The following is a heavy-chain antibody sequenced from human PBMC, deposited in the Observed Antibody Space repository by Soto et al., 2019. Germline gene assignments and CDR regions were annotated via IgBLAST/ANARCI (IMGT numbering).Heavy chain of an antibody. CDR1: GFIFRNFA. V-gene: IGHV3-23*01. D-gene: IGHD2-15*01. CDR2: ISGSGDKT. CDR3: AKEHRIFFDGASSHGALDY. J-gene: IGHJ4*02. Sequence: EVQLLESGGGLVQPGGSLRLSCGASGFIFRNFAMSWVRQAPGKGLVWVSTISGSGDKTYSADSVKGRFTISRDNSKDTLHLQMSSQRAEDTAIYYCAKEHRIFFDGASSHGALDYRGQGTAVTVSS.